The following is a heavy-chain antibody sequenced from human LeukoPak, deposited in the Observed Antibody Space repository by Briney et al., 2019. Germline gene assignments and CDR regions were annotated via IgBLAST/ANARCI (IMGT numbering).Heavy chain of an antibody. CDR3: ATGYWCSSTSCSFTGFDY. J-gene: IGHJ4*02. D-gene: IGHD2-2*01. CDR1: GYTLTELS. V-gene: IGHV1-24*01. CDR2: FDPEDGET. Sequence: GASVKVSCKVSGYTLTELSMHWVRQAPGKGPEWMGGFDPEDGETIYAQKFQGRVTMTEDTSTDTAYMELSSLRSEDTAVYYCATGYWCSSTSCSFTGFDYWGQGTLVTVSS.